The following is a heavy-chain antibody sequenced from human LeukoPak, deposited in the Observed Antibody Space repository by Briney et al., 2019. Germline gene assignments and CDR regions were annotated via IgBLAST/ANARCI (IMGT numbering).Heavy chain of an antibody. V-gene: IGHV3-30*02. J-gene: IGHJ3*02. D-gene: IGHD2-2*01. Sequence: PGGSLRLSCAGSGFTFSIYVMHWVRQAPGKGLEWVAFTRYDGSKKYYADSVKGRFTISRDNSKNTLYLRMNSLRAEDTAVYYCASSSSQDAFDIWGQGTMVTVSS. CDR3: ASSSSQDAFDI. CDR1: GFTFSIYV. CDR2: TRYDGSKK.